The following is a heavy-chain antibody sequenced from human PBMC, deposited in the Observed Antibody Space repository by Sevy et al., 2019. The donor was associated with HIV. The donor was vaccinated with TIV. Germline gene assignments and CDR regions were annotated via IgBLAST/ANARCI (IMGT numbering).Heavy chain of an antibody. CDR1: GFTVGSNY. CDR3: ATQSGYSTSPGAVDI. V-gene: IGHV3-53*01. J-gene: IGHJ3*02. Sequence: GGSLRLSCPASGFTVGSNYMSWVRQAPGKGLEWVSLIYDVSSAYFADSVEGRFTISTDNSKNTLYLQMNSLRAEDTAAYYCATQSGYSTSPGAVDIWGQGTMVTVSS. D-gene: IGHD6-6*01. CDR2: IYDVSSA.